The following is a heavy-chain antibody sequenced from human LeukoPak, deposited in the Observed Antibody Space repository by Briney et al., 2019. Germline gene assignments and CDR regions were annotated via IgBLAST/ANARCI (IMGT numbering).Heavy chain of an antibody. V-gene: IGHV4-39*01. CDR2: IYYSGST. Sequence: SETLSLTCTVSGGSISSSSYYWGWIRQPPGKGLEWIGSIYYSGSTYYNPSLKSRVTISLDTSKNQFSLKLTSMTAADRAVYYCARYYGGHSNFDYWGQGTLVTVSS. D-gene: IGHD4-23*01. J-gene: IGHJ4*02. CDR3: ARYYGGHSNFDY. CDR1: GGSISSSSYY.